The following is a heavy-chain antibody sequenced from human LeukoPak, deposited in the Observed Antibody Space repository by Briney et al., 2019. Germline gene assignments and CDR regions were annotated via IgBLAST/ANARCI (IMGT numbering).Heavy chain of an antibody. Sequence: GGSLRLSCAASGLIFSNYWMTWVRQAPGKGLEWASVLTGDGGTYYADSVKGRFTNSRDDSKNTLFLQMNSLRAEDTAVYFCAKVKWKLTGYFDYWGQGTLVTVSS. D-gene: IGHD1-20*01. CDR1: GLIFSNYW. CDR3: AKVKWKLTGYFDY. V-gene: IGHV3-23*01. J-gene: IGHJ4*02. CDR2: LTGDGGT.